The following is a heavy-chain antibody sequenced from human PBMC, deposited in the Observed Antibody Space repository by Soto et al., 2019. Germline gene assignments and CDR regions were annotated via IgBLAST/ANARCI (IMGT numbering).Heavy chain of an antibody. CDR2: IYYSGST. D-gene: IGHD6-13*01. CDR1: GGSISSYY. Sequence: PSETLSLTCTVSGGSISSYYWSWIRQPPGKGLEWIGYIYYSGSTNYNPSLKSRVTISVDTSKNQFSLKLSSVTAADTVVYYCARLTYRQQGYYYYYMDVWGKGTTVTVSS. J-gene: IGHJ6*03. CDR3: ARLTYRQQGYYYYYMDV. V-gene: IGHV4-59*08.